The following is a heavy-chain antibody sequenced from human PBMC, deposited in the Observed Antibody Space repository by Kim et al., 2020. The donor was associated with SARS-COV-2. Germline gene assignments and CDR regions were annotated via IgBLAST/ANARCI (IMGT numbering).Heavy chain of an antibody. V-gene: IGHV1-3*01. Sequence: QEFQGRVTITRDACASTAYMELSSLRSEDTAVYYCARDGTTRNGGYYFDYWGQGALVTVSS. J-gene: IGHJ4*02. CDR3: ARDGTTRNGGYYFDY. D-gene: IGHD1-1*01.